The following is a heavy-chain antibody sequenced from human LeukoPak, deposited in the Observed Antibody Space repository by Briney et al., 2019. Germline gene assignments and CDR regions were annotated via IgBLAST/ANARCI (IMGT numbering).Heavy chain of an antibody. Sequence: GGSLRLSCAASGFTFSNYWVSWFRQAPGQGLEWVASIKQDGSERHYVDSVKGRFTISRDNAKNSLFLQLSSLRVEDTAVYYCARGSMHIYHLYTDYWGQGTLVTVSS. CDR1: GFTFSNYW. V-gene: IGHV3-7*01. CDR2: IKQDGSER. CDR3: ARGSMHIYHLYTDY. J-gene: IGHJ4*02. D-gene: IGHD3-16*02.